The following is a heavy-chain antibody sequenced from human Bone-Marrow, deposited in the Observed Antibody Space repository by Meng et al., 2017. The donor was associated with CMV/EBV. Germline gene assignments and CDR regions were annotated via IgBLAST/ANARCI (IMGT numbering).Heavy chain of an antibody. Sequence: GESLKISCAASGFTFSSYAMHWVRQAPGKGLEWVAVISYDGSNKYYADSVKGRFTISRDNSKNTLYLQMNSLRAEDTAVYYCARDPAKWELLGGGFDYWGHGTLVTVSS. V-gene: IGHV3-30*04. D-gene: IGHD1-26*01. CDR1: GFTFSSYA. CDR3: ARDPAKWELLGGGFDY. J-gene: IGHJ4*01. CDR2: ISYDGSNK.